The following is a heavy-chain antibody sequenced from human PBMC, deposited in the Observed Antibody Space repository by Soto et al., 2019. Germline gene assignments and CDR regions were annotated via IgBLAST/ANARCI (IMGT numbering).Heavy chain of an antibody. CDR1: GFIFTNYW. D-gene: IGHD6-13*01. CDR2: IKPDGSEK. CDR3: ARHAGGAAAGTPGGY. J-gene: IGHJ4*02. Sequence: EVQLVEAGGGLVQPGGSLRLSCAASGFIFTNYWMSWVRQAPGKGLEWVANIKPDGSEKYYVDSVKGRFTISRDNAQNSLSLQMNSLRAEDAAVYYCARHAGGAAAGTPGGYWGRGTLVTVSS. V-gene: IGHV3-7*01.